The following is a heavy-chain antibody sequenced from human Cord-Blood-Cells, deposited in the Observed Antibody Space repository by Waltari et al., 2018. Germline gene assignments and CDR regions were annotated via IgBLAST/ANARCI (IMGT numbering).Heavy chain of an antibody. CDR1: GFTFSSYG. D-gene: IGHD6-6*01. Sequence: QVQLVESGGGVVQPGGSLRLSCAASGFTFSSYGLPWVRQAPGKGLEWVAFIRYGGSKKYYADSVKGRFTISRDNSKNTLYLQMNSLRAEDTAVYYCAKGGSSNDYWGQGTLVTVSS. CDR2: IRYGGSKK. V-gene: IGHV3-30*02. CDR3: AKGGSSNDY. J-gene: IGHJ4*02.